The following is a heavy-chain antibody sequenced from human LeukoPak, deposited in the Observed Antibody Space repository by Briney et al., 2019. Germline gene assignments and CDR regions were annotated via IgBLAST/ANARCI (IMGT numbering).Heavy chain of an antibody. CDR3: ARDYGFWSGYYGNYDY. J-gene: IGHJ4*02. CDR1: GGTFSSYA. V-gene: IGHV1-69*01. Sequence: SVKVSCKASGGTFSSYAISWVRQAPGQGLEWMGGIIPIFGTANYAQKFQGRVTITADESTSTAYMELSSLRSEDTAVYYCARDYGFWSGYYGNYDYWGQGTLVTVSS. D-gene: IGHD3/OR15-3a*01. CDR2: IIPIFGTA.